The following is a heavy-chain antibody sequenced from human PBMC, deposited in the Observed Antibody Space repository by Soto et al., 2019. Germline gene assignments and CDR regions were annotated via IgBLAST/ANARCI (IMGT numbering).Heavy chain of an antibody. Sequence: QVQLVQSGAEVKKPGASVKVSCKTSGYTFTSSDINWVRQAPGQGLEWMGWMNPNSGNTAYARKCQGRVTMTRNTSISTAYMELSILRSEDTAVYYWARERSSGAFDIWGQGTRVTVSS. CDR2: MNPNSGNT. J-gene: IGHJ3*02. CDR3: ARERSSGAFDI. D-gene: IGHD1-26*01. CDR1: GYTFTSSD. V-gene: IGHV1-8*01.